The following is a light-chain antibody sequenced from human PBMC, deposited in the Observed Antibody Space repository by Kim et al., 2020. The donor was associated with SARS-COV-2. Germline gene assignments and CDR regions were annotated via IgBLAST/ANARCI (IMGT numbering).Light chain of an antibody. CDR1: SIDVGGYNA. V-gene: IGLV2-14*03. CDR2: DVS. J-gene: IGLJ1*01. CDR3: SSYAMGGTYV. Sequence: GQSITTSCTGTSIDVGGYNAVSLYQQHPGKAPKLMIYDVSNRPSGVSSRFSGSKSGNTASLTISGLQAEDEADYYCSSYAMGGTYVFGTGTKVTVL.